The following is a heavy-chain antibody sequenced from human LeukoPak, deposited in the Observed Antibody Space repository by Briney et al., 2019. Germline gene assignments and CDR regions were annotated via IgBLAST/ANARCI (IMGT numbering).Heavy chain of an antibody. CDR3: AKHYMGSSYNRGLDY. Sequence: SETLSLTCTVSGGSISSSTYYWGWIRQPPGKGLEWSGRIYYSGYTYYNPSLESRVTTSVDTSKNQFSLKLSSVTAADTAIYYCAKHYMGSSYNRGLDYWGQGTLVTVSS. J-gene: IGHJ4*02. CDR2: IYYSGYT. CDR1: GGSISSSTYY. V-gene: IGHV4-39*01. D-gene: IGHD3-10*01.